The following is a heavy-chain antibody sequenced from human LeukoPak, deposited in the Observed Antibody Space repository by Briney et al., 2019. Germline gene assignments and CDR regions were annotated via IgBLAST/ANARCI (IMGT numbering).Heavy chain of an antibody. Sequence: GASVKVSCKASGYTFTSYYMHWVRQAPGQGLEWMGIINPSGGSTGYAQKFQGRVTMTRDTSTSTVYMELSSLRSEDTAVYYCARDDPFNVFPGYRYYYYYGMDVWGQGTTVTVSS. V-gene: IGHV1-46*01. CDR2: INPSGGST. D-gene: IGHD5-18*01. CDR3: ARDDPFNVFPGYRYYYYYGMDV. J-gene: IGHJ6*02. CDR1: GYTFTSYY.